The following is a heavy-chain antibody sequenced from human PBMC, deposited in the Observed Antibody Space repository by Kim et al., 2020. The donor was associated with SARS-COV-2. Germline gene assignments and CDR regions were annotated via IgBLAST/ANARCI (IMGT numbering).Heavy chain of an antibody. Sequence: RYSPSFQGQVTISADKSISTAYLQWSSLKASDTAMYYCARSVVIGWFDPWGQGTLVTVSS. CDR3: ARSVVIGWFDP. J-gene: IGHJ5*02. D-gene: IGHD3-16*02. V-gene: IGHV5-51*01.